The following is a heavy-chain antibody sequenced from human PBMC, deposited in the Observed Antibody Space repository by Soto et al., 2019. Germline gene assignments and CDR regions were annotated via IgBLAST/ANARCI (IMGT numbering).Heavy chain of an antibody. CDR3: ARQDVVKAFDI. V-gene: IGHV5-51*01. D-gene: IGHD2-15*01. J-gene: IGHJ3*02. CDR2: IYPGDSDT. Sequence: PGESLKISCQVSGYDFTNYWSAWVRQLPGKGLEWMGIIYPGDSDTRYSPSFQGQVRISVDKSISTAHLQWSSLKASDSAMYYCARQDVVKAFDIWGQGTMVTVSS. CDR1: GYDFTNYW.